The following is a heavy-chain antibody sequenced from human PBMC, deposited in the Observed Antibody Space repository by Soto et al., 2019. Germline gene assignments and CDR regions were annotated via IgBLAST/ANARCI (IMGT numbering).Heavy chain of an antibody. CDR3: ARGTVYSSSSNY. V-gene: IGHV4-34*01. CDR2: INHSGST. J-gene: IGHJ4*02. CDR1: GGSFSGYY. D-gene: IGHD6-6*01. Sequence: SETLSLTCAVYGGSFSGYYWSWIRQPPGKGLEWIGEINHSGSTNYNPSLKSRVTISVDTSKNQFSLKLSSVTAADTAVYYCARGTVYSSSSNYWGQGTLVTVSS.